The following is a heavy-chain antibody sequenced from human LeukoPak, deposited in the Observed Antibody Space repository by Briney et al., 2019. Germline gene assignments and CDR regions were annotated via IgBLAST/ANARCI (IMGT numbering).Heavy chain of an antibody. CDR3: ARVENVIYYDSRAGAFDI. CDR1: GGSISSGGYY. V-gene: IGHV4-31*03. Sequence: SQTLSLTCTVSGGSISSGGYYWSWIRQHPGKGLERIGYIYYSGSTYYNPSLKSRVTISVDTSKNQFSLKLSSVTAADTAVYYCARVENVIYYDSRAGAFDIWGQGTMVTVSS. D-gene: IGHD3-22*01. J-gene: IGHJ3*02. CDR2: IYYSGST.